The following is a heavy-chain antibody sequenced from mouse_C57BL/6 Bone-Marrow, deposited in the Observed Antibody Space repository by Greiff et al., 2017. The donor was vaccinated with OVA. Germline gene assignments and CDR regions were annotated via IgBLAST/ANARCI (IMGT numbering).Heavy chain of an antibody. J-gene: IGHJ4*01. CDR3: ARDGYYVSYAMDY. CDR1: GYTFTSYW. Sequence: VQLQQSGAELVRPGTSVKLSCKASGYTFTSYWMHWVKQRPGQGLEWIGVIDPSDSYTNYNQKFKGKATLTVDTSSSTAYMQLSSLTSEDSAVYYCARDGYYVSYAMDYWGQGTSVTVSS. CDR2: IDPSDSYT. V-gene: IGHV1-59*01. D-gene: IGHD2-3*01.